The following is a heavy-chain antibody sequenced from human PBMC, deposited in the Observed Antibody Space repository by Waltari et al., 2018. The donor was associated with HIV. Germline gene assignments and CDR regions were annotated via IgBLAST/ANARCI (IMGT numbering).Heavy chain of an antibody. Sequence: QGGRSLRLSCAASGFTFSSYGMHWVRQAPGKGLEWVAFISYDGSDKYFGDPVKGRFTISRDNSKSTLYLQMNSLRAEDTAVYYCAKDLAAHWYSGNYLGRGVLDYGGQGTLV. J-gene: IGHJ4*02. D-gene: IGHD1-26*01. CDR2: ISYDGSDK. CDR1: GFTFSSYG. V-gene: IGHV3-30*18. CDR3: AKDLAAHWYSGNYLGRGVLDY.